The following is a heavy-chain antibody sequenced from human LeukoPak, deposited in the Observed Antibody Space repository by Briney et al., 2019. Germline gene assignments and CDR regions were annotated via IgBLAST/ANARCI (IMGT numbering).Heavy chain of an antibody. J-gene: IGHJ4*02. CDR3: ARVGDGLFDY. V-gene: IGHV4-61*05. CDR2: IYYSGNT. D-gene: IGHD1-26*01. Sequence: PSETLSLTCTVSGGSISSSSYYWSWIRQPPGKGLEWIGYIYYSGNTNYNPSLKSRVTISIDTSKNQFSLKLSSVTAADTAVYYCARVGDGLFDYWGQGTLVTVSS. CDR1: GGSISSSSYY.